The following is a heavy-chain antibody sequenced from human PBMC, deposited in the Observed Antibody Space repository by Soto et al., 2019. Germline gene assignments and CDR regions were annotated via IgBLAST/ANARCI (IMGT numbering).Heavy chain of an antibody. CDR1: GFTFSSYS. Sequence: GGSLRLSCAASGFTFSSYSMNWVRQAPGKGLEWVSSISSSSYIYYADSVKGRFTISRDNAKNSLYLQMNSLRAEDTAVYYCARDPLVRDTRGCWGQGTLVTVSS. D-gene: IGHD6-25*01. V-gene: IGHV3-21*01. CDR2: ISSSSYI. CDR3: ARDPLVRDTRGC. J-gene: IGHJ4*02.